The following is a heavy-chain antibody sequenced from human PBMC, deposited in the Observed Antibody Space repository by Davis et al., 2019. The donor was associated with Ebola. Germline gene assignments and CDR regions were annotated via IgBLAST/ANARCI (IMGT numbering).Heavy chain of an antibody. V-gene: IGHV3-33*01. CDR1: GFTFSSYG. CDR3: ARDSSGNDY. D-gene: IGHD6-19*01. CDR2: IWYDGSNK. Sequence: GESLKISCAASGFTFSSYGMHWVRQAPGKGLEWVAVIWYDGSNKYYADSVKGRFTISRDNSKNTLYLQMNSLRAEDTAVYYCARDSSGNDYWGQGTLVTVSS. J-gene: IGHJ4*02.